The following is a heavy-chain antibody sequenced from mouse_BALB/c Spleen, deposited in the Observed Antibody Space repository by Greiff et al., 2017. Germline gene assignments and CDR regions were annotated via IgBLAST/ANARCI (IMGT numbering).Heavy chain of an antibody. CDR1: GYTFTSYW. Sequence: VKLMESGAELVKPGASVKLSCKTSGYTFTSYWIQWVKQRPGQGLGWIGEIFPGTGTTYYNEKFKGKATLTIDTSSSTAYMQLSSLTSEDSAVYFCARSSVRQESPYAMDYWGQGTSVTVSS. V-gene: IGHV1S132*01. D-gene: IGHD2-14*01. CDR3: ARSSVRQESPYAMDY. CDR2: IFPGTGTT. J-gene: IGHJ4*01.